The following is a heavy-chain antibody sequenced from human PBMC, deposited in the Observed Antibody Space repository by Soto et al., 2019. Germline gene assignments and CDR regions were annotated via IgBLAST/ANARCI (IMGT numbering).Heavy chain of an antibody. CDR3: ARDQDVSNYHGMDV. J-gene: IGHJ6*02. CDR2: IIPIFGTA. Sequence: ASVKVSCKASGGTFSSYAISWVRQAPGQGPEWTGGIIPIFGTANYAQKFQGRVTITADESTSTAYMELSSLRSEDTAVYYCARDQDVSNYHGMDVWGQGTTVTVSS. D-gene: IGHD3-22*01. CDR1: GGTFSSYA. V-gene: IGHV1-69*13.